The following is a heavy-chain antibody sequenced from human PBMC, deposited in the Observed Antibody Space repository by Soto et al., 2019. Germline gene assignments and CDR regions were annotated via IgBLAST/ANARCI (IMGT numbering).Heavy chain of an antibody. CDR3: ARDTSRGEYDY. CDR2: INVYNGNT. D-gene: IGHD3-10*01. V-gene: IGHV1-18*01. J-gene: IGHJ4*02. CDR1: GYTFPSSG. Sequence: QVQLVQSGAEVKKPGASVKVSCKASGYTFPSSGISWVRQAPGQGLEWMGWINVYNGNTNYAQKLQGRVTMTTDTSTITASLDLRSLRSDDTAVYFWARDTSRGEYDYWGQGTLVTVSS.